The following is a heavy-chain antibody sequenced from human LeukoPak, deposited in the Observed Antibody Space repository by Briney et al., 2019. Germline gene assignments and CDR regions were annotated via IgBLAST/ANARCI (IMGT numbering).Heavy chain of an antibody. CDR3: TTGGRSGY. Sequence: PGGSLRLSCAASGFTFSSYAMSWVRQAPGKGLEWVGRVKSKTDGGTADYVAPVKGRFTISRDVSKNTLYLQMNSLKTEDTAVYYCTTGGRSGYWGQGTLVTVSS. CDR2: VKSKTDGGTA. J-gene: IGHJ4*02. D-gene: IGHD3-10*01. V-gene: IGHV3-15*01. CDR1: GFTFSSYA.